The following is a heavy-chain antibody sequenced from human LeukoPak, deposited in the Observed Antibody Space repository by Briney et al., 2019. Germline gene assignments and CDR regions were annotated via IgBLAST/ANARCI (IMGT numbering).Heavy chain of an antibody. D-gene: IGHD2-15*01. Sequence: PGGSLRLSCAASGFTFDDYAMHWVRQAPGKGLEWVSLISGDGGSTYYADSVKGRFTISRDNSKNSLYLQMNSLRTEDTALYYCAKRNQGGYCSGGSCYDDWGQGTLVTVS. CDR2: ISGDGGST. J-gene: IGHJ4*02. CDR3: AKRNQGGYCSGGSCYDD. CDR1: GFTFDDYA. V-gene: IGHV3-43*02.